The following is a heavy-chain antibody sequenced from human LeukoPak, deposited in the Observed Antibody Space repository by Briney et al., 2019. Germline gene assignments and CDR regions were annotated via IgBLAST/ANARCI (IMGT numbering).Heavy chain of an antibody. D-gene: IGHD3-10*01. CDR3: ARDSRMVRGVLNDY. J-gene: IGHJ4*02. Sequence: PGGSLRLSCPASGINFNTYAMNWVRQAPGKGLEWVSSISSSSSYIYYADSVKGRFTISRDNAKNSLYLQMNSLRAEDTAVYYCARDSRMVRGVLNDYWGQGTLVTVSS. V-gene: IGHV3-21*01. CDR2: ISSSSSYI. CDR1: GINFNTYA.